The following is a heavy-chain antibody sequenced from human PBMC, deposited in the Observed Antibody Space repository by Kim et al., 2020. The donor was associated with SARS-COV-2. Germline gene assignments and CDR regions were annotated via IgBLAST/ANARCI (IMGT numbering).Heavy chain of an antibody. J-gene: IGHJ2*01. CDR3: AREAIDSAAITPGDWYFDL. CDR1: GGTFSSYA. V-gene: IGHV1-69*13. Sequence: SVKVSCKASGGTFSSYAISWVRQAPGQGLEWMGGIIPIFGTANYAQKFQGRVTITADESTSTAYMELSSLRSEDTAVYYCAREAIDSAAITPGDWYFDLWGRGTLVTVSS. D-gene: IGHD5-18*01. CDR2: IIPIFGTA.